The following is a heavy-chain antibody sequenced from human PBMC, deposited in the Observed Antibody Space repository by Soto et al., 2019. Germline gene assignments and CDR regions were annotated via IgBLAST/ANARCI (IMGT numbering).Heavy chain of an antibody. Sequence: SETLSLTCSVSGSPISSYYWGWFRLPPGQGLQWVGYIYYTGTTSYNPSLRGRVTVSIDTSKKQFSLKLRSVTAAETAVYFCARLGGYSKAFDQWGQGALVRSPQ. CDR2: IYYTGTT. D-gene: IGHD3-22*01. CDR3: ARLGGYSKAFDQ. V-gene: IGHV4-59*08. J-gene: IGHJ4*01. CDR1: GSPISSYY.